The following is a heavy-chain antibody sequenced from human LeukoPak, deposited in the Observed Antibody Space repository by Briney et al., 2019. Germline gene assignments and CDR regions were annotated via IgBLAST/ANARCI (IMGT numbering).Heavy chain of an antibody. CDR3: AKDRYYGDSLDY. J-gene: IGHJ4*02. CDR2: ISGSGGST. V-gene: IGHV3-23*01. CDR1: GFTFDDYG. Sequence: GGSLRLSCAASGFTFDDYGMSWVRQAPGKGLEWVSAISGSGGSTYYADSVKGRFTISRDNSKNTLYLQMNSLRAEDTAVYYCAKDRYYGDSLDYWGQGTLVTVSS. D-gene: IGHD4-17*01.